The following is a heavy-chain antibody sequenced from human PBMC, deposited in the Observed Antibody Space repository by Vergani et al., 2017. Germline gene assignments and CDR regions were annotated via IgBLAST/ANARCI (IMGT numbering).Heavy chain of an antibody. CDR2: IKSKTDGGTT. CDR3: ARARVYYGDWDAFDI. V-gene: IGHV3-15*01. J-gene: IGHJ3*02. CDR1: GFTFSNAW. D-gene: IGHD4-17*01. Sequence: EVQLVESGGGLEKPGGSLRLSCAASGFTFSNAWMSWVRQAPGKGLEWVGRIKSKTDGGTTDYAAPVKGRFTISRDDSKNTLYLQMNSLRAEDTAVYYCARARVYYGDWDAFDIWGQGTMVTVSS.